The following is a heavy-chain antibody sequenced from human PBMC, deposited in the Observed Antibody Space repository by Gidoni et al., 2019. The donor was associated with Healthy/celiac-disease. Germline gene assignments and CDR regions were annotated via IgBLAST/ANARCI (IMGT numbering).Heavy chain of an antibody. J-gene: IGHJ4*02. CDR2: IKSKTDGGTT. D-gene: IGHD3-22*01. V-gene: IGHV3-15*01. CDR1: GFTFSNAW. Sequence: EVQLVESGGGLVKPGGSLRLSCAASGFTFSNAWMSWFRQAPGKGLEWVGRIKSKTDGGTTDYAAPVKGRFTISRDDSKNTLYLQMNSLKTEDTAVYYCTTDLGPGGYYDSSGRRNDYWGQGTLVTVSS. CDR3: TTDLGPGGYYDSSGRRNDY.